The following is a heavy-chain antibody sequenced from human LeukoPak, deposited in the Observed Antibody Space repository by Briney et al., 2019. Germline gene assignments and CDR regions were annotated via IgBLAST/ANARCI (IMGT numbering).Heavy chain of an antibody. CDR2: IYSGGNT. J-gene: IGHJ5*02. CDR3: ARGIGSQLRSGWFDP. CDR1: GFTVSSNY. Sequence: GGSLRLSCAASGFTVSSNYMSWVRQAPGKGLEWVSVIYSGGNTYYADSVEGRFTISRDNSKNTLYLQMNSLRAEDTAVYYCARGIGSQLRSGWFDPWGQGTLVTVSS. D-gene: IGHD3-3*01. V-gene: IGHV3-66*01.